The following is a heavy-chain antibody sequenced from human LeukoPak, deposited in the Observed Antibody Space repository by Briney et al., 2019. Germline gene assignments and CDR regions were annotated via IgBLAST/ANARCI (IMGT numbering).Heavy chain of an antibody. CDR2: IYSGGST. V-gene: IGHV3-53*01. CDR1: GFTVSSNY. Sequence: PGGSLRLSCAASGFTVSSNYMSWVRQAPGKGLEWVSVIYSGGSTYYADSVKGRFTISRDNSKNTLYLQMNSLRAEDTAVYYCAKYSRSYGMDVWGQGTTVTVSS. D-gene: IGHD1-26*01. CDR3: AKYSRSYGMDV. J-gene: IGHJ6*02.